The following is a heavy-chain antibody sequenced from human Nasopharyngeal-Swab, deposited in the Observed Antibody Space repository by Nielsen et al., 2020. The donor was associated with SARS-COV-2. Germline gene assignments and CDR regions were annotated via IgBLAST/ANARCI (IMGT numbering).Heavy chain of an antibody. J-gene: IGHJ4*02. Sequence: GESLKISCVASGFTFSSSGMDWVRQAPGKGLEWVAVISYDGSNEYYGDSVKGRFTISRDNSKNTLYLQMNSLRVDDTAVYYCAKDVHGDYGGIDYWGQGSLVTVSS. D-gene: IGHD4-17*01. V-gene: IGHV3-30*18. CDR1: GFTFSSSG. CDR2: ISYDGSNE. CDR3: AKDVHGDYGGIDY.